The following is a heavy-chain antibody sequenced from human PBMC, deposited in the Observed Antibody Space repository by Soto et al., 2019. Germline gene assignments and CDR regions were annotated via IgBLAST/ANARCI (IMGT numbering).Heavy chain of an antibody. Sequence: EVQLVESGGGLVQPGGSLRLSCAASGFTFSSYSMNWVRQAPGKGLEWVSYISSSSSTIYYADSVKGRFTISRDNAKNSLYLQMNSLRAEDTAVYYCARMPSILPVGNLYYYYGMDVWGQGTTVTVSS. D-gene: IGHD1-26*01. CDR3: ARMPSILPVGNLYYYYGMDV. J-gene: IGHJ6*02. V-gene: IGHV3-48*01. CDR2: ISSSSSTI. CDR1: GFTFSSYS.